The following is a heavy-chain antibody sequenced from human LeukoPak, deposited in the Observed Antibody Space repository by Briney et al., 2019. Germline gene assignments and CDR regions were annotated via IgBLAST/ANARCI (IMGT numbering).Heavy chain of an antibody. D-gene: IGHD3-22*01. V-gene: IGHV3-30-3*01. CDR3: ARDLLPGRYDSSGYYLPHY. Sequence: GRALELSCAASGFTFSSYAMHWVRQAPGKGLEGVAVISYDGSNKYYADSGKGRFTISRDNSKNTLYLQMNSLRAEDTAVYYCARDLLPGRYDSSGYYLPHYWGQGTLVTVSS. CDR1: GFTFSSYA. CDR2: ISYDGSNK. J-gene: IGHJ4*02.